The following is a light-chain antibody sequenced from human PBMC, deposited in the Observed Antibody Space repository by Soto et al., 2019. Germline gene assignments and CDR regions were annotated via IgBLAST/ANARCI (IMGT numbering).Light chain of an antibody. CDR1: QSVSANF. Sequence: EIVLTQSPGTLSLSPGERATLSCSASQSVSANFVAWYQQKPGQPPRLFIFAASGRAAGLPDRFSGSGSGTDFTFTIRRLEPEDFAVYYCQQYGRSPYTFAQGTKLEI. V-gene: IGKV3-20*01. J-gene: IGKJ2*01. CDR3: QQYGRSPYT. CDR2: AAS.